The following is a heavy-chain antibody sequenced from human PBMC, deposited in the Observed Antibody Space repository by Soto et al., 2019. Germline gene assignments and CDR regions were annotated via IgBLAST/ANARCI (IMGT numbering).Heavy chain of an antibody. CDR1: GYSLTSYW. J-gene: IGHJ6*02. D-gene: IGHD6-13*01. CDR3: ARHVIAAAVGVLDYGMDV. CDR2: IDPSDSYT. V-gene: IGHV5-10-1*01. Sequence: PXESMKISFKGSGYSLTSYWISWVRQMPGKGLEWMGRIDPSDSYTNYSPSFQGHVTISADKSISTAYLQWSSLKASDTAMYYCARHVIAAAVGVLDYGMDVWGQGTTVTVSS.